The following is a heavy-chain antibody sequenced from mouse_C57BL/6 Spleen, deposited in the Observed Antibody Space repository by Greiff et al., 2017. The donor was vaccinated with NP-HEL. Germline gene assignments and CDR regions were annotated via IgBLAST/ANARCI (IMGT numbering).Heavy chain of an antibody. Sequence: VQLQQSGPELVKPGASVKISCKASGYTFTDYYMNWVKQSHGKSLEWIGDINPNNGGTSYNQKFKGKATLTVDKSSSTAYMELRSLTSEDSAVYYCARSGVTTVGYFDVWGTGTTVTVSS. J-gene: IGHJ1*03. V-gene: IGHV1-26*01. CDR2: INPNNGGT. CDR3: ARSGVTTVGYFDV. D-gene: IGHD1-1*01. CDR1: GYTFTDYY.